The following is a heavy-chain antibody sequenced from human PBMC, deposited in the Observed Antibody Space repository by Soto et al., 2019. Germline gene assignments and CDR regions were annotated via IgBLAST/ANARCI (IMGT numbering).Heavy chain of an antibody. CDR3: ARDFPRDSSSASWPIAFDI. CDR1: GYTFTSYG. Sequence: GASVKVSCKASGYTFTSYGVSWVRQAPGQGLEWMGWISAYNGNTNYAQKLQGRVTMTTDTSTSTAYMELRRLGSDDTAVYYCARDFPRDSSSASWPIAFDIWSQGTMVTVSS. D-gene: IGHD2-2*01. J-gene: IGHJ3*02. V-gene: IGHV1-18*01. CDR2: ISAYNGNT.